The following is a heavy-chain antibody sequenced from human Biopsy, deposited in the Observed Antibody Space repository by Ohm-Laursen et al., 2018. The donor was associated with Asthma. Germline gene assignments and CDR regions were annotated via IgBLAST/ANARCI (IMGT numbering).Heavy chain of an antibody. J-gene: IGHJ6*02. V-gene: IGHV4-31*03. Sequence: SQTLSLTCTVSGGSISSGGYYWSWIRQHPGKGLEWIGYIYYSGSTYYNPSLKSRVTISLDRTKSQFSLKLSSVTAADTALYYCARAQAAQYYYGMDVWGQGTTVIVSS. CDR2: IYYSGST. D-gene: IGHD6-6*01. CDR3: ARAQAAQYYYGMDV. CDR1: GGSISSGGYY.